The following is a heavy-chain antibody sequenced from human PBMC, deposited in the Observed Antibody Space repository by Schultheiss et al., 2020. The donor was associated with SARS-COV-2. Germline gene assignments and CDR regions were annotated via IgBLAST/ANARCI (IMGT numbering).Heavy chain of an antibody. J-gene: IGHJ4*02. CDR2: IYYSGST. CDR3: AKDISLGQQLVPAFDY. CDR1: GGSISSGGYY. D-gene: IGHD6-13*01. V-gene: IGHV4-31*01. Sequence: SETLSLTCTVSGGSISSGGYYWSWIRQHPGKGLEWIGYIYYSGSTYYNPSLKSLVTISVDTSKNQFSLKLSSVTAADTAVYYCAKDISLGQQLVPAFDYWGQGTLVTVSS.